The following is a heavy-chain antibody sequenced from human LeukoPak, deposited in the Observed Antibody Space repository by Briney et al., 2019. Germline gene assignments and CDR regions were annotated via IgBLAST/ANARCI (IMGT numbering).Heavy chain of an antibody. CDR1: GFTFSSYV. D-gene: IGHD2-2*01. CDR2: ISVSGDYT. V-gene: IGHV3-23*01. Sequence: GGSLRLSCAASGFTFSSYVMSWVRQAPGKGLGWVSTISVSGDYTYYADSSKGRFPIYRDNSKNTLYLQMNSLRGEDTAVYYCAKAIGQEVPAASRWYDPWGQGTLVSVSS. J-gene: IGHJ5*02. CDR3: AKAIGQEVPAASRWYDP.